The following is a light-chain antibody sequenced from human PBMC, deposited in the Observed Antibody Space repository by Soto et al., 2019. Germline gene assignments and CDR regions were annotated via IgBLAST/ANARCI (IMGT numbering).Light chain of an antibody. Sequence: DLPKTQSPSTLSASVGDRVTITCRASQSISSWLAWYQQKPGKAPKLLIYDASSLESGVPSRFSGSGSGTEFTLTISSLQPDDFATYYCQQYNSYLWTFGQGTKVDNK. V-gene: IGKV1-5*01. CDR3: QQYNSYLWT. CDR1: QSISSW. J-gene: IGKJ1*01. CDR2: DAS.